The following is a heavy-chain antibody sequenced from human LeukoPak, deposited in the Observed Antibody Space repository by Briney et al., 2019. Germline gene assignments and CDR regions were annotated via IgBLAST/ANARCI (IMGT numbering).Heavy chain of an antibody. CDR1: GYIFTSYY. V-gene: IGHV1-2*02. CDR2: INPNSGGT. Sequence: GASVKVSCKASGYIFTSYYIHWVRQAPGQGLEWMGWINPNSGGTKYAQKFQGGVTMTRDTSISTAYMELSGLKSDGTAVYYCARDPGANYFDYWGQGTLVTVSS. J-gene: IGHJ4*02. D-gene: IGHD7-27*01. CDR3: ARDPGANYFDY.